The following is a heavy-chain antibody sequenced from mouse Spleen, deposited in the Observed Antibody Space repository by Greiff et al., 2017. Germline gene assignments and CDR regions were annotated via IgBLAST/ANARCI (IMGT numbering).Heavy chain of an antibody. CDR1: GYSITSGYD. J-gene: IGHJ3*01. CDR3: ARGGLLWFAY. Sequence: EVQRVESGPGMVKPSQSLSLTCTVTGYSITSGYDWHWIRHFPGNKLEWMGYISYSGSTNYNPSLKSRISITHDTSKNHFFLKLNSVTTEDTATYYCARGGLLWFAYWGQGTLVTVSA. V-gene: IGHV3-1*01. CDR2: ISYSGST. D-gene: IGHD2-3*01.